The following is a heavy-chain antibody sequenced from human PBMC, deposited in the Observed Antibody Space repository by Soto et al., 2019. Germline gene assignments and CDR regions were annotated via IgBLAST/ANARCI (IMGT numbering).Heavy chain of an antibody. J-gene: IGHJ5*02. CDR1: GFTFSTYS. Sequence: GGSLRLSCAASGFTFSTYSMNWVRQAPGKGLEWISIISGSDNRTYYADSVKGRFTISRDNSQNTLYLQMNSLRADDTAIYYCASSTMIVVITAWGQGTLVTAPQ. CDR2: ISGSDNRT. D-gene: IGHD3-22*01. V-gene: IGHV3-23*01. CDR3: ASSTMIVVITA.